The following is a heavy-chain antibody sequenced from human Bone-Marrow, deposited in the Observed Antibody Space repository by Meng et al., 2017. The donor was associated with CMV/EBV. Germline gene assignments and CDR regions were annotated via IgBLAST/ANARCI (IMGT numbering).Heavy chain of an antibody. J-gene: IGHJ4*02. CDR3: ARDLYYYDSSGRGFDY. D-gene: IGHD3-22*01. CDR2: IWYDGSNK. V-gene: IGHV3-33*01. Sequence: GFTVSTYGTHWFRRAPGKVLEWVAVIWYDGSNKYYADSVRGRFTISRYNSKNTLYLQMNSLRAEDTAVYYCARDLYYYDSSGRGFDYWGQGTLVTVSS. CDR1: GFTVSTYG.